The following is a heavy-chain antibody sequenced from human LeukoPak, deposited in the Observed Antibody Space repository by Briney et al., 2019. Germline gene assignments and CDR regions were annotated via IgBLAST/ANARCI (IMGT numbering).Heavy chain of an antibody. J-gene: IGHJ5*02. V-gene: IGHV1-24*01. CDR3: ATGAYCSSTSCYKTGWFDP. CDR2: FDPEDGET. CDR1: GYTLTELS. D-gene: IGHD2-2*02. Sequence: GASVKVSCKVSGYTLTELSMHWVRQAPGKGLEWMGGFDPEDGETIYAQKFQGRVTMTEDTSTDTAYMELSSLRSEDPAVYYCATGAYCSSTSCYKTGWFDPWGQGTLVTVSS.